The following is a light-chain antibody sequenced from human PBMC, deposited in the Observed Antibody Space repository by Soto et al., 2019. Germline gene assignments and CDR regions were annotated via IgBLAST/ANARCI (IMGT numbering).Light chain of an antibody. V-gene: IGKV3-20*01. CDR2: GAS. J-gene: IGKJ1*01. CDR3: QQYGSSPRT. CDR1: QSVSSSY. Sequence: EIVLTQSPGTLSLSPEERATLSCRASQSVSSSYSAWYQQKPGQAPRLLIYGASSRATGIPDRFSGSGSGTDFILTISRLEPEDFAVYYCQQYGSSPRTFGQGTKVDIK.